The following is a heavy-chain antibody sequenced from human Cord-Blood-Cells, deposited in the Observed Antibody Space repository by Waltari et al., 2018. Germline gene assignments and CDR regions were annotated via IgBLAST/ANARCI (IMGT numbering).Heavy chain of an antibody. CDR1: GGTFSSYA. Sequence: GAEVKKPGSSVKFSCKASGGTFSSYAISWVRQAPGQGLEWMGGIIPIFGTANYAQKFQGRVTITADESTSTAYMELSSLRPEDTAVYYCARDDYGGNYYFDYWGQETLVTVSS. D-gene: IGHD4-17*01. CDR3: ARDDYGGNYYFDY. CDR2: IIPIFGTA. J-gene: IGHJ4*02. V-gene: IGHV1-69*01.